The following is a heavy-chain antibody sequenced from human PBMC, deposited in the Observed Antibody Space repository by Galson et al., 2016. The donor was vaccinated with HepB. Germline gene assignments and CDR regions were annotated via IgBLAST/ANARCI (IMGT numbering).Heavy chain of an antibody. CDR1: GFSLSTSGMC. V-gene: IGHV2-70*01. CDR2: IDWDDDK. Sequence: PALVKPTQTLTLTCTFSGFSLSTSGMCVSWIRQPPGKALEWLALIDWDDDKYYSTSLKTRLTISKDTSKNQVVLTMTNMDPVDTATYYCARILYDYVWGSYRYGFDYWGQGTLVTVAS. J-gene: IGHJ4*02. CDR3: ARILYDYVWGSYRYGFDY. D-gene: IGHD3-16*02.